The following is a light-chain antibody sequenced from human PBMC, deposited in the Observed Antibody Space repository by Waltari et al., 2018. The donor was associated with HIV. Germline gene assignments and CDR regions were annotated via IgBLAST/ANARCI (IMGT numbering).Light chain of an antibody. Sequence: SCTTSQNVGNTVAWYQKKPGQSPRLLIYGASTRATRVPGKFGGSGSGTEFNFTIASVQAEDSAVYYCQHYDNWSRTFGPGTTVEFK. CDR1: QNVGNT. CDR3: QHYDNWSRT. J-gene: IGKJ1*01. V-gene: IGKV3-15*01. CDR2: GAS.